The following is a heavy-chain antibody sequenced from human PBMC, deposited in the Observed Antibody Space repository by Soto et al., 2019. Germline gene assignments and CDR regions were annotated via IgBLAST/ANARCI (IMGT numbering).Heavy chain of an antibody. CDR2: IWYDGSNK. CDR1: GFTFSSYG. CDR3: ARDAGDDFDI. V-gene: IGHV3-33*01. Sequence: QVQLVESGGGVVQPGRSLRLSCAASGFTFSSYGMHWVRQAPGKGLEWVAVIWYDGSNKYYADSVKGRFTISRDNTKNPLYLQMKNLRAEDTAVYYCARDAGDDFDIWGQVTMVTVS. J-gene: IGHJ3*02. D-gene: IGHD6-13*01.